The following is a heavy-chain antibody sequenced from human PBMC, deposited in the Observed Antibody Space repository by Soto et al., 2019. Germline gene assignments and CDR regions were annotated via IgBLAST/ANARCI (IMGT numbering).Heavy chain of an antibody. J-gene: IGHJ6*02. D-gene: IGHD4-17*01. Sequence: QVQLQESGPGLVKPSETLSLTCTVSGGSISSYYWSWIRQPPGKGLEWIGYIYYSGGTNYNPSLTSRATTAEAXXKXQXXLTMSAVTAADTAVYYCARVAAYGDIDSYYYRMDVCGQGTTVTVPS. CDR1: GGSISSYY. CDR2: IYYSGGT. CDR3: ARVAAYGDIDSYYYRMDV. V-gene: IGHV4-59*01.